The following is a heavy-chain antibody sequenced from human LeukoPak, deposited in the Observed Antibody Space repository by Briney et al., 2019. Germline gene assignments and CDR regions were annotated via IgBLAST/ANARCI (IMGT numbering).Heavy chain of an antibody. D-gene: IGHD7-27*01. CDR2: MNPNSGKT. Sequence: ASVKVSCKASGYTFTSYDINWVRQATGQGPEWMGWMNPNSGKTGYPQQFQGRVTMNCDTSISTAYMDLSSLRSEDTAVYYFARSPTGAFDIWGQGTMVTVSS. CDR3: ARSPTGAFDI. V-gene: IGHV1-8*01. J-gene: IGHJ3*02. CDR1: GYTFTSYD.